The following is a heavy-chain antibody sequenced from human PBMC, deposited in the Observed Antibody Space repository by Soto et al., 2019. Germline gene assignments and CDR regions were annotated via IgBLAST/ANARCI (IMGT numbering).Heavy chain of an antibody. V-gene: IGHV1-8*01. J-gene: IGHJ4*02. CDR1: GYTFTSYD. CDR3: ARDLILTGPRYHFDY. CDR2: MNPNSGNT. D-gene: IGHD3-9*01. Sequence: ASVKVSCKASGYTFTSYDINWVRQATGQGLEWMGWMNPNSGNTGYAQKFQGRVTMTRATSISTAYMELSSLRSDDTAVYYCARDLILTGPRYHFDYWGPGSLVTVSS.